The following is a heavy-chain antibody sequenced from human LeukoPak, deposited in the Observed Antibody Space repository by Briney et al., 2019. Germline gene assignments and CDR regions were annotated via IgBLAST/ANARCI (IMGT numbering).Heavy chain of an antibody. CDR3: ARALPYSSSSHFDY. CDR1: GYTFTSYG. J-gene: IGHJ4*02. V-gene: IGHV1-18*01. CDR2: ISAYNGNT. Sequence: GASVKVSCKASGYTFTSYGISWVRQAPGQGLEWMGWISAYNGNTNYAQKLQARVTMTTDTSTSTAYMELRSLRSDDTAVYYCARALPYSSSSHFDYWGQGTLVTVSS. D-gene: IGHD6-6*01.